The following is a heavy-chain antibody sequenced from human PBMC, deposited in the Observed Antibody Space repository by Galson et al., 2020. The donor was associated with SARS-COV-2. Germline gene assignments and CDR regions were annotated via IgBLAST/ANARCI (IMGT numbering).Heavy chain of an antibody. D-gene: IGHD6-25*01. CDR3: ARGQRGVPILYYYFSMDV. CDR2: INHTGNT. CDR1: GGSFSNYY. Sequence: SETLSLTCAVYGGSFSNYYWTWIRQPPGKGLEWIGEINHTGNTNSKSSLKRRIAISLDTSKNQFSLRLSSVTAADTATYYCARGQRGVPILYYYFSMDVWGRGTTVTVSS. V-gene: IGHV4-34*01. J-gene: IGHJ6*03.